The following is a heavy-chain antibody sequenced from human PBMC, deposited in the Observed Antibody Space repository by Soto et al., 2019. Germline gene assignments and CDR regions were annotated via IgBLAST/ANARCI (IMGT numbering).Heavy chain of an antibody. CDR3: ARDQGSGWYDY. J-gene: IGHJ4*02. D-gene: IGHD6-19*01. CDR2: IKHDGSET. CDR1: GFTFSHYW. V-gene: IGHV3-7*01. Sequence: PGGSLRLSCTASGFTFSHYWMSWVRQAPGKGLEWVANIKHDGSETYCGDSVKGRFTISRDNARNSLYLQMNSLRAEDAAIYYCARDQGSGWYDYWGQGTLVTVSS.